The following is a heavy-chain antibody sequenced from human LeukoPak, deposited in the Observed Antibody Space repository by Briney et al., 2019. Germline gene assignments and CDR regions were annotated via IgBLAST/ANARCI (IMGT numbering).Heavy chain of an antibody. CDR1: GGSISSYY. Sequence: SETLSLTCTVSGGSISSYYWSWIRQPPGKGLEWIGYIYYSGSTNCNPSLKSRVTISVDTSKNQFSLKLSSVTAADTAVYYCATQGGYSSSWYAFHYGMDVWGQGTTVTVSS. D-gene: IGHD6-13*01. CDR2: IYYSGST. V-gene: IGHV4-59*01. J-gene: IGHJ6*02. CDR3: ATQGGYSSSWYAFHYGMDV.